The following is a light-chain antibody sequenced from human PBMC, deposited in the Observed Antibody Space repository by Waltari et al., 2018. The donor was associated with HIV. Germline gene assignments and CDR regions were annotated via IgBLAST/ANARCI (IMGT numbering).Light chain of an antibody. CDR2: EVS. Sequence: DVVMTQTPLSLSVIPGQPASIPCKSSQSLLHSDGKTYLYWYLQKSGQPPQLLIYEVSNRFSGVPARFSGSGSGADFTLKVSRVEPEDVGIYYCMQTQQPPYTFGQGTNLEIK. CDR1: QSLLHSDGKTY. J-gene: IGKJ2*01. CDR3: MQTQQPPYT. V-gene: IGKV2D-29*01.